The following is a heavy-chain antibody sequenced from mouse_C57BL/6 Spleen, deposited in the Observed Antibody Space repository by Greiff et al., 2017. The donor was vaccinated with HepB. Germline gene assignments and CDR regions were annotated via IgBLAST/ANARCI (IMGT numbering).Heavy chain of an antibody. CDR3: ARRCYYGSSYPFAY. D-gene: IGHD1-1*01. CDR1: GYTFTGYW. CDR2: ILPGSGST. J-gene: IGHJ3*01. Sequence: QVQLQQSGAELMKPGASVKLSCKATGYTFTGYWIEWVQQRPGHCLEWIGDILPGSGSTNYNEKFKGKATFTAYTSSNTAYMQLSSLTTEDSAIYYCARRCYYGSSYPFAYWGQGTLVTVSA. V-gene: IGHV1-9*01.